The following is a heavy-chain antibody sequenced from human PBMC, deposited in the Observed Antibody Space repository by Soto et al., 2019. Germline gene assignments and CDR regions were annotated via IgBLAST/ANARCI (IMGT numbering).Heavy chain of an antibody. V-gene: IGHV1-18*01. CDR3: ARDEFGDPGVY. CDR1: GYTFTSYG. D-gene: IGHD4-17*01. CDR2: ISAYNGNT. Sequence: QVQLVQSGAEVKKPGASVKVSCKASGYTFTSYGISWVRQAPGQGLEWMGWISAYNGNTNSAQKLQVRVTMTTDTSTITAYIELRSLRSAYTAVDYCARDEFGDPGVYWGQGTLVTVSS. J-gene: IGHJ4*02.